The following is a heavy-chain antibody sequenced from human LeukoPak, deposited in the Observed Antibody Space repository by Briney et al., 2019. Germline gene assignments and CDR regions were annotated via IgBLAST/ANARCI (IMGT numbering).Heavy chain of an antibody. V-gene: IGHV4-31*03. CDR2: IYYSGST. Sequence: PSQTLSLTCTVSGGSISSGGYYWSWIRQHPGKGLEWIGYIYYSGSTYYNPSLKSRVTISVDTSKNQFSLKLSSVTAADTAVYYCARAYTLIVVDYFDYWGQGTLVTVSS. D-gene: IGHD3-22*01. J-gene: IGHJ4*02. CDR1: GGSISSGGYY. CDR3: ARAYTLIVVDYFDY.